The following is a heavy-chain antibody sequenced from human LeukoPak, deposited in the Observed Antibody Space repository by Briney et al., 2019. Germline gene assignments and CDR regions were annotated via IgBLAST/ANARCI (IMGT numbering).Heavy chain of an antibody. CDR2: GFYSGST. D-gene: IGHD6-19*01. Sequence: PSETLSLTCSVSGDSISSTGYYWGWIRQPPGKGLEWIGSGFYSGSTYYNPSLKSRVTISVDTSKNQFSLKLSSVTAADTAVYYCARGVIPRFYIGWSPYYDSWGQGTLVTVSS. V-gene: IGHV4-39*07. CDR1: GDSISSTGYY. CDR3: ARGVIPRFYIGWSPYYDS. J-gene: IGHJ4*02.